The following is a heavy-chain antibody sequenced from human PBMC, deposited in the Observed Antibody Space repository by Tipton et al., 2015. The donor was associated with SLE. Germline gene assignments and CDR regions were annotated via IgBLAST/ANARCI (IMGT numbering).Heavy chain of an antibody. J-gene: IGHJ5*02. CDR3: ARDRPYYYDSSGYLNWFDP. D-gene: IGHD3-22*01. CDR2: ISAYNGNT. CDR1: GYTFTSYG. V-gene: IGHV1-18*01. Sequence: QVQLVQSGAEVKKPGASVKVSCKASGYTFTSYGISWVRQAPGQGLEWMGWISAYNGNTNYAQKLQGRVTMTTDTSTSTAYMELRSLRSDDTAVYYCARDRPYYYDSSGYLNWFDPWGQGTLVTVSP.